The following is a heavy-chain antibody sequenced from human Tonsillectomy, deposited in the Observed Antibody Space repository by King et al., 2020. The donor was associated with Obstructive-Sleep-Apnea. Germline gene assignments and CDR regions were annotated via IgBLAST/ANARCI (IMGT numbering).Heavy chain of an antibody. V-gene: IGHV3-9*01. CDR3: ATNFRGVTLHDAFHI. J-gene: IGHJ3*02. Sequence: VQLVESGGGLVQPGRSLRLSCAASGFTFDDYALHWVRQAPGKGLEWVSGLTWNSGNLGYADSVKGRFSISSDNANNSLYLQMNTLRAEETALYYCATNFRGVTLHDAFHIWGQGTMVTVSS. CDR1: GFTFDDYA. D-gene: IGHD3-10*01. CDR2: LTWNSGNL.